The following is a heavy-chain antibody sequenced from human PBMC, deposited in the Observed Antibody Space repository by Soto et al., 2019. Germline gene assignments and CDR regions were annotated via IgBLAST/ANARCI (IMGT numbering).Heavy chain of an antibody. V-gene: IGHV3-53*01. CDR2: IYTAGGT. D-gene: IGHD2-2*01. CDR3: ARALPVAKGGFDP. Sequence: WGSLRLSCAASVFTVSNTYMTWFRQPPGKGLECVSVIYTAGGTNYADSVKGRFIISRDNSKNTLYLQMNSLRAEDTAVYYCARALPVAKGGFDPWGQGTLVTVSS. CDR1: VFTVSNTY. J-gene: IGHJ5*02.